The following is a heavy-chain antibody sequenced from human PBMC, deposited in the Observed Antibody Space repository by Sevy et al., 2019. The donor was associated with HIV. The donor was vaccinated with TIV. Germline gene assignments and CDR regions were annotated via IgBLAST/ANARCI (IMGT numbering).Heavy chain of an antibody. J-gene: IGHJ4*02. CDR3: AKDREDYYGSGSPINYFDY. D-gene: IGHD3-10*01. Sequence: LSLTCAASGFTSSSYGMHWVRQAPGRGLEWVAVIWYDGSNKYYADSVKGRFTISRDNSKNTLYLQMNSLRAEDTAVYYCAKDREDYYGSGSPINYFDYWGQGTLVTVSS. CDR1: GFTSSSYG. CDR2: IWYDGSNK. V-gene: IGHV3-33*06.